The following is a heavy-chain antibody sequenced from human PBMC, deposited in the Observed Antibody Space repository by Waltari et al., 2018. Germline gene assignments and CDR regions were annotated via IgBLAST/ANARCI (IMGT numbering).Heavy chain of an antibody. V-gene: IGHV3-23*03. D-gene: IGHD6-19*01. CDR3: AKVVSIGYPDM. CDR1: GFTFGNYG. J-gene: IGHJ3*02. CDR2: IYSGDTT. Sequence: EVQLLESGGGLVQPGESLRLSCSGSGFTFGNYGMSWVRQAPGKGLEWVSVIYSGDTTDYADSVKGRFTISRDNSKITVYLTMSSLIAEDTSVYYCAKVVSIGYPDMWGQGTMV.